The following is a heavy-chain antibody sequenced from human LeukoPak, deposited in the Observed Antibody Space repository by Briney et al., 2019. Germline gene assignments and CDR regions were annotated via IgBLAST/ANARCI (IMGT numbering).Heavy chain of an antibody. CDR2: IWYDGGNK. J-gene: IGHJ4*02. D-gene: IGHD3-22*01. CDR3: AREGYYYDSSGYYYPDY. Sequence: GRSLRLSCAASGFTFSSYGMHWVRQAPGKGPEWVAVIWYDGGNKYYADSVKGRFTISRDNSKNTLYLQMNSLRAEDTAVYYCAREGYYYDSSGYYYPDYWGQGTLVTVSS. V-gene: IGHV3-33*01. CDR1: GFTFSSYG.